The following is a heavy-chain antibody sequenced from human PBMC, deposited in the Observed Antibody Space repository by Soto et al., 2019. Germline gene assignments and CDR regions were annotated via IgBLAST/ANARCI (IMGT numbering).Heavy chain of an antibody. CDR2: IWYDGSNK. D-gene: IGHD2-15*01. CDR3: ARGYLVVAAQTSEYFQH. V-gene: IGHV3-33*01. CDR1: GFTFSSYG. Sequence: GGSLRLSCAASGFTFSSYGMHWVRQAPGKGLEWVAVIWYDGSNKYYADSVKGRFTISRDNSKNTLYLQMNSLRAEDTAVYYCARGYLVVAAQTSEYFQHWGQGTLVTVSS. J-gene: IGHJ1*01.